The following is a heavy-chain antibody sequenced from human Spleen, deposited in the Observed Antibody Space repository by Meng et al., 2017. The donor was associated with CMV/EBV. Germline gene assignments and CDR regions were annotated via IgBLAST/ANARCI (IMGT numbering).Heavy chain of an antibody. CDR1: GFTFSNYG. CDR3: AKSAMTIFGVASLYYFDH. V-gene: IGHV3-30*02. J-gene: IGHJ4*02. CDR2: IRYDGSNK. Sequence: GESLKISCAASGFTFSNYGMHWVRQAPGKGLEWVAFIRYDGSNKYYADSVKGRFTISRDNSKNTLYLQMNSLRPEDTAVYHCAKSAMTIFGVASLYYFDHWGQGTLVTVSS. D-gene: IGHD3-3*01.